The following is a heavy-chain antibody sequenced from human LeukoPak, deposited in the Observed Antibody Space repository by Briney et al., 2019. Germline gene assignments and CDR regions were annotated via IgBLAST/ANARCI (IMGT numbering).Heavy chain of an antibody. J-gene: IGHJ5*02. D-gene: IGHD3-10*01. CDR2: INPISGDT. Sequence: VASVKVSCKASGYTFTGYYMHWVRQAPGQGLEWMRWINPISGDTNYAQQFQGRVTMTRDTSIGTVHMELSRLRSDDTATYYCARSPYYGSGSYYYWFDPWGQGTLVTVSS. V-gene: IGHV1-2*02. CDR3: ARSPYYGSGSYYYWFDP. CDR1: GYTFTGYY.